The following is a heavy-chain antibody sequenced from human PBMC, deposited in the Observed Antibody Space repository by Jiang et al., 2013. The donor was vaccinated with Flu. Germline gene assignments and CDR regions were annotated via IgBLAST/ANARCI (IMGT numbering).Heavy chain of an antibody. V-gene: IGHV1-46*04. CDR3: ATFTTKVTGDY. Sequence: KASGYTITRYYMHWVRQAPGQGLEWMGVIDPETGGTTYAQKLQGRVTITRDTSTSTVYMELSSLRSDDTAVYYCATFTTKVTGDYWGQGTLVTVSS. CDR1: GYTITRYY. J-gene: IGHJ4*02. D-gene: IGHD4-17*01. CDR2: IDPETGGT.